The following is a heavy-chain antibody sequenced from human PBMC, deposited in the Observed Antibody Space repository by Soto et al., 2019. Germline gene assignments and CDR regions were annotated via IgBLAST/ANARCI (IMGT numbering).Heavy chain of an antibody. D-gene: IGHD6-6*01. CDR2: ISGSGGST. CDR3: ASPDHSSSWGDYYGMDV. V-gene: IGHV3-23*01. J-gene: IGHJ6*02. Sequence: PGGSLKLSCAASGFTFSSYAMSWVRQAPGKGLEWVSAISGSGGSTYYADSVKGRFTISRDNSKNTLYLQMNSLRAEDTAVYYCASPDHSSSWGDYYGMDVWGQGXTVTVYS. CDR1: GFTFSSYA.